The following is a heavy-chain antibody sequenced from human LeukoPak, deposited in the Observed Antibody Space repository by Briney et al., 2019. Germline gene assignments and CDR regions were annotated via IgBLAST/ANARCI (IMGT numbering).Heavy chain of an antibody. CDR3: ARDHGTPPGYYEDYYSGLDV. CDR1: GYTFSGNY. J-gene: IGHJ6*02. Sequence: GASVKVSCKASGYTFSGNYIQWVRQAPGQGLEWMGWINPKNGSTNYAQNFQGRVTMTRDTSISTAYMELSRLTSDDTAVYYCARDHGTPPGYYEDYYSGLDVWGQGTTVTVSS. CDR2: INPKNGST. D-gene: IGHD3-22*01. V-gene: IGHV1-2*02.